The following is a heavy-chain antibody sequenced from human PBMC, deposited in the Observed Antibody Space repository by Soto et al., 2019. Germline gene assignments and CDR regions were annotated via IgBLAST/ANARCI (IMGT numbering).Heavy chain of an antibody. D-gene: IGHD5-18*01. CDR3: ARDRGGYSYGAY. Sequence: QVQLVQSGAEVKKPGASVKVSCKASGYTFSSYGITWVRQAPGQRLEWMGRINPYNGNTNYAQKLQGRLTMTTDTSTTTALMERRSIRADDTAVYDCARDRGGYSYGAYWGQGALVTVSS. CDR2: INPYNGNT. CDR1: GYTFSSYG. V-gene: IGHV1-18*01. J-gene: IGHJ4*02.